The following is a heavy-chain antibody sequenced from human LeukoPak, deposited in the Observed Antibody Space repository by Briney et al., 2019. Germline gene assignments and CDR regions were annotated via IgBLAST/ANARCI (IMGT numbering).Heavy chain of an antibody. J-gene: IGHJ4*02. D-gene: IGHD3-16*02. CDR2: IYYSGST. Sequence: PSETLSLTCSVSGGSISSYYWSWIRQPPGKGLEWIGYIYYSGSTNYNPSLKSRVTISVDTSKNQFSLKLSSVTAADTAVYYCAAAYVWGSYRVPDYWGQGTLVTVSS. CDR1: GGSISSYY. CDR3: AAAYVWGSYRVPDY. V-gene: IGHV4-59*01.